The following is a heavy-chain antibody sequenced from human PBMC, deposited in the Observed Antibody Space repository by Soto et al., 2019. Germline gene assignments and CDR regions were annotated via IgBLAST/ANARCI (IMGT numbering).Heavy chain of an antibody. V-gene: IGHV1-46*01. CDR3: AREVERGYSYGYLEY. Sequence: QVQLVQSGAEVKKPGASVKVSCKASGYTFTSYYMHWVRQAPGQGLEWMGIINPSGGSTSYAQKFQGRVTMTRDTSTSTVYMELSSQRSEDTAVYYCAREVERGYSYGYLEYWGQGTLVTVSS. CDR2: INPSGGST. CDR1: GYTFTSYY. J-gene: IGHJ4*02. D-gene: IGHD5-18*01.